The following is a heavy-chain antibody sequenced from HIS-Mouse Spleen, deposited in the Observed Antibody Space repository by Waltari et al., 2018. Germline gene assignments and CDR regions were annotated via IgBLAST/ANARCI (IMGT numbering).Heavy chain of an antibody. CDR1: GGSISSISSY. J-gene: IGHJ2*01. CDR3: AREIPYSSSWYDWYFDL. V-gene: IGHV4-39*07. D-gene: IGHD6-13*01. Sequence: QLQLQESGPGLVKPSETLSLTCPVTGGSISSISSYRGWIRQPPGKGLVWVGGIYYSGSTYYNPSLKSRVTISVDTSKNQFSLKLSSVTAADTAVYYCAREIPYSSSWYDWYFDLWGRGTLVTVSS. CDR2: IYYSGST.